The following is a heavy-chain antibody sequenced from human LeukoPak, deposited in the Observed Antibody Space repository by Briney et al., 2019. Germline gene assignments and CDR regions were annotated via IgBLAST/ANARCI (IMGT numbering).Heavy chain of an antibody. J-gene: IGHJ4*02. V-gene: IGHV3-23*01. CDR3: AKHSGYAFDY. CDR2: ISAGGGST. CDR1: GFAFSSHA. Sequence: TGGSLRLSCAASGFAFSSHAMSWVRQAPGKGLEWVSAISAGGGSTYYADSVKGRLTISRDNSKNTLDLQMNSLRAEDTAVYYCAKHSGYAFDYWGQGTLVTVSS. D-gene: IGHD5-12*01.